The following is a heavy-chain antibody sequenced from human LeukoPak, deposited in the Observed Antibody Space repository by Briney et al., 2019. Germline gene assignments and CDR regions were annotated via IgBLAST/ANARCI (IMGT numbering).Heavy chain of an antibody. V-gene: IGHV3-30*03. CDR3: VTTRLTSLEHAFDI. J-gene: IGHJ3*02. D-gene: IGHD1-1*01. Sequence: GGSLPLSCAASGFSFSSYGLPWVRQAPGKGLEWVGVISYDGSNKYYAASVKRRFTISRTNSKNTLYLQMNRLRAEDTAVYSCVTTRLTSLEHAFDIWGQGTMVTVSS. CDR2: ISYDGSNK. CDR1: GFSFSSYG.